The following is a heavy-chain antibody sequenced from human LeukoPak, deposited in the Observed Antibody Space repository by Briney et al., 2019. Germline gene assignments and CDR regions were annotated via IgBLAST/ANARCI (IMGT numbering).Heavy chain of an antibody. J-gene: IGHJ6*02. CDR1: GYTFTSYA. Sequence: ASVTVSCKASGYTFTSYAMNWVRQAPGQGLEWMGWINTNTGNPTYAQGFTGRFVFSLDTSVSTAYLQISSLKAEDTAVYYCARARAHYYYYGMDVWGQGTTVTVSS. CDR3: ARARAHYYYYGMDV. CDR2: INTNTGNP. V-gene: IGHV7-4-1*02.